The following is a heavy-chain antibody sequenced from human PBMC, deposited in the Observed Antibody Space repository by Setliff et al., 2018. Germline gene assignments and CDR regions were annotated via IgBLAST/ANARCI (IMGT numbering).Heavy chain of an antibody. J-gene: IGHJ5*01. V-gene: IGHV3-15*04. Sequence: PGGSLRLSCSVSGITFINAWMTWVRQAPGKGPEWVGRIESSREGATSDYGAPAKGRFTISRDDSKQMIFLQMHNLKTEDTGFYYCATGPRDSRNYLTWLGSWGQGTLVTVSS. CDR1: GITFINAW. D-gene: IGHD3-22*01. CDR2: IESSREGATS. CDR3: ATGPRDSRNYLTWLGS.